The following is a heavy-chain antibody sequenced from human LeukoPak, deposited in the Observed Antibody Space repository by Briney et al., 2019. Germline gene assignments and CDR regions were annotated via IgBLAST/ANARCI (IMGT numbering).Heavy chain of an antibody. Sequence: SESLSLTCAVSGDSISSNNWWSWVRQPPGKGLEWVGEIYHSGTTNYRPSLKSRVTISLDKSKNQFSLRLTSVTAADTAVYYCARDPSGNGVNFDYWGQGTLVTVSS. CDR1: GDSISSNNW. D-gene: IGHD3-10*01. CDR2: IYHSGTT. V-gene: IGHV4-4*02. J-gene: IGHJ4*02. CDR3: ARDPSGNGVNFDY.